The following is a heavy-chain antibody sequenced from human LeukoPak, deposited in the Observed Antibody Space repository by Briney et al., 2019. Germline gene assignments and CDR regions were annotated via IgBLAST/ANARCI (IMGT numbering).Heavy chain of an antibody. V-gene: IGHV1-46*01. CDR2: INPGGGST. CDR1: GYTLTNYY. Sequence: ASVKVSCKASGYTLTNYYIHWVRQAPGQGLEWMGIINPGGGSTSNSQKFQGRVTMTRDTSTSTVYMELSSLKASDTAMYYCARHIGYYGSGSYYRDRHYYYYMDVWGKGTTVTVSS. CDR3: ARHIGYYGSGSYYRDRHYYYYMDV. J-gene: IGHJ6*03. D-gene: IGHD3-10*01.